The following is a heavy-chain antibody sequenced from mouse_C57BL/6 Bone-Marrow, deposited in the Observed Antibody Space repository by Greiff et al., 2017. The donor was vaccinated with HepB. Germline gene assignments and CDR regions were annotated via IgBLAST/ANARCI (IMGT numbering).Heavy chain of an antibody. CDR1: GFNIKDDY. V-gene: IGHV14-4*01. CDR3: TNSYYFDY. CDR2: IDPENGDT. J-gene: IGHJ2*01. Sequence: EVQLQQPGAELVRPGASVKLSCTASGFNIKDDYMHWVKQRPEQGLEWIGWIDPENGDTEYASKFQGKATITADTSSNTAYLQLSSLTSEDTAVYYCTNSYYFDYWGQGTTLTVSS.